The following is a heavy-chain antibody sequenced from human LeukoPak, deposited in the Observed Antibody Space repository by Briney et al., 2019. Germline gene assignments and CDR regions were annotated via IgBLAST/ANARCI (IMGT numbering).Heavy chain of an antibody. CDR1: GFTFSSYA. Sequence: GRSLRLSCAASGFTFSSYAMHWVRQAPGKGLEGVAVISYDGSNKYYADSVKGRFTISRDNSKNTLYLQMNSLRAEDTAVYYCAKVTWNPVEAFDIWGQGTMVTVSS. CDR3: AKVTWNPVEAFDI. V-gene: IGHV3-30-3*01. CDR2: ISYDGSNK. J-gene: IGHJ3*02. D-gene: IGHD1-1*01.